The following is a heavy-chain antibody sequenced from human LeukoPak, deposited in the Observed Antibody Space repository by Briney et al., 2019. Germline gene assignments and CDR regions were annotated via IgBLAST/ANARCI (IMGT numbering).Heavy chain of an antibody. CDR3: ARDLSVLLRFGESIPPGYGMDA. CDR2: INPNSGGT. J-gene: IGHJ6*02. CDR1: GYTFTGYY. D-gene: IGHD3-10*01. Sequence: ASVKVSCKASGYTFTGYYMHWVRRAPGRGRVWMGWINPNSGGTNYAQKFQGRVTMTRDTSISPAYMELSRLRSADTAVYYCARDLSVLLRFGESIPPGYGMDAWGQGTTVTVSS. V-gene: IGHV1-2*02.